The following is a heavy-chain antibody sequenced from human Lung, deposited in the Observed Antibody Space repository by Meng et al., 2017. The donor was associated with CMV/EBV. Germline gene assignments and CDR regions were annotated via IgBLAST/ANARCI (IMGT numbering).Heavy chain of an antibody. CDR2: VLGTGPT. Sequence: CSDSGCTFNNYAMTGVRQAPGKGLEWVSTVLGTGPTYYADYVKGRFTISRDDSRNTLFLQLNSLRDEDTAVFYCARGDSSTTWLVFDYWGLGTLVTVSS. D-gene: IGHD6-13*01. V-gene: IGHV3-23*01. CDR3: ARGDSSTTWLVFDY. J-gene: IGHJ4*02. CDR1: GCTFNNYA.